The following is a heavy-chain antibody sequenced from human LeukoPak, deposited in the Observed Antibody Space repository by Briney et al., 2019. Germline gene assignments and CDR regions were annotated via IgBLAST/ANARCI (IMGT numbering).Heavy chain of an antibody. J-gene: IGHJ4*02. CDR1: GFSFSSFG. V-gene: IGHV3-21*01. Sequence: GGSLRLSCAASGFSFSSFGMNWVRQPPGKGLEWVSSISSSSAYIYYADSVKGRFTISRDNAKNPLYLQMNSLRAEDTAVYYCARVGCISTSCYDLDYWGQGTLVTVSS. CDR2: ISSSSAYI. D-gene: IGHD2-2*01. CDR3: ARVGCISTSCYDLDY.